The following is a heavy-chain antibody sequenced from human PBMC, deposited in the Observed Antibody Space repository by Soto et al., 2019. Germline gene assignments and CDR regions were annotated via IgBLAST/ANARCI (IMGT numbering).Heavy chain of an antibody. D-gene: IGHD5-12*01. Sequence: HTRTVAEGSIRNYDSLLIRQPQGKGLEWIGYIYYSGSTNYNPSLKSRVTISVDTSKNQFSPKLSSVTAADTAVYYCARGGGWLQPLYYYYGMDVWGQGITVPVSS. V-gene: IGHV4-59*01. CDR1: EGSIRNYD. CDR2: IYYSGST. J-gene: IGHJ6*02. CDR3: ARGGGWLQPLYYYYGMDV.